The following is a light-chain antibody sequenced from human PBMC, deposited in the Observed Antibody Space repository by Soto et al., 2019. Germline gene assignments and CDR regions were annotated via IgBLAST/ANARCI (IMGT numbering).Light chain of an antibody. CDR3: GAHAGSNTWV. CDR2: EVN. CDR1: SGDIGAYNY. Sequence: QSALTQSPSASASPGQSVTISCTGSSGDIGAYNYVSWYQQHPGKAPKLIIYEVNKRPSGVPERFSGSKSGITASLTVSGLQADDEADYFCGAHAGSNTWVFGGGTKLTVL. J-gene: IGLJ3*02. V-gene: IGLV2-8*01.